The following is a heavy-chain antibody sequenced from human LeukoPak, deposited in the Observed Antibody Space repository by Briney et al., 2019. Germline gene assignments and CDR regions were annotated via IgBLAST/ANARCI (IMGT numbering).Heavy chain of an antibody. CDR1: GFTFSSYA. V-gene: IGHV3-30*14. CDR3: ARGGGYYGIDY. J-gene: IGHJ4*02. CDR2: IPYDGRNK. D-gene: IGHD4-17*01. Sequence: GGSLRLSCVASGFTFSSYAMHWVRQAPGKGLEWVAVIPYDGRNKYYADSVKGRFTISRDNTRNTLYLQMNGLRAEDTAVYFCARGGGYYGIDYWGQGTLVTVSS.